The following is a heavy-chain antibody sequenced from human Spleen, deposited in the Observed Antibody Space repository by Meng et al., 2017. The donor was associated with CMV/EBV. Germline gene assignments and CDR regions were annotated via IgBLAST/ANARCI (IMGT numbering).Heavy chain of an antibody. CDR2: INPSSGGT. J-gene: IGHJ6*02. CDR3: ARTHYSHGMDV. Sequence: ASVKVSCKASGYTFTAYYLHWVRQAPGQGPEWMGWINPSSGGTNYAQKFQGRVTMTTDTSTTTAYLELRSLRSDDTAVYYCARTHYSHGMDVWGQGTTVTVSS. CDR1: GYTFTAYY. V-gene: IGHV1-2*02.